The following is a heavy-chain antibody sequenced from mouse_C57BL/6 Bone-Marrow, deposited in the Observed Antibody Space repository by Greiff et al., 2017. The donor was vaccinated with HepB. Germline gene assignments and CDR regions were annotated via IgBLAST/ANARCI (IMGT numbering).Heavy chain of an antibody. V-gene: IGHV5-6*01. CDR3: ALPYYYAMDY. CDR2: ISSGGSYT. J-gene: IGHJ4*01. Sequence: EVQLVESGGDLVKPGGSLKLSCAASGFTFSSYGMSWVRQTPDKRLGWVATISSGGSYTYYPDSVKGRFTISRDNAKNTLYLQMSSLKSEDTAMYYCALPYYYAMDYWGQGTSVTVSS. CDR1: GFTFSSYG.